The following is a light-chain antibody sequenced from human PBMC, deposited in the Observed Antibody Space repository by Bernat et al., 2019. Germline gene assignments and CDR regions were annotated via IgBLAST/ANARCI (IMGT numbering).Light chain of an antibody. CDR3: SSYTSGSTLVV. Sequence: QSALTQPASVSGSPGQSITISCTGASSDIGGYNYVSWYQQYPGKAPKLMIYGVINRPSGLSNRFSGSKSGNTASLTISGLQAEDEADYYCSSYTSGSTLVVFGGGTKLTVL. V-gene: IGLV2-14*03. CDR2: GVI. CDR1: SSDIGGYNY. J-gene: IGLJ2*01.